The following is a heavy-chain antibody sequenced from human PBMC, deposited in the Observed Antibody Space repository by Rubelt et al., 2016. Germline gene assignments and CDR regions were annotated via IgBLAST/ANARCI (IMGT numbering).Heavy chain of an antibody. Sequence: EVRLVQSGAEVKKPGESLRISCKGSGYSFTSYWISWVRQMPGKGLEWMGRIAPSDSYTNYSPAFQGHVTISADKSISTAYLQWSSLKASDTAMYYCARIPGSGSSEINWFDPWGQGTLVTVSS. J-gene: IGHJ5*02. CDR1: GYSFTSYW. D-gene: IGHD3-10*01. V-gene: IGHV5-10-1*03. CDR2: IAPSDSYT. CDR3: ARIPGSGSSEINWFDP.